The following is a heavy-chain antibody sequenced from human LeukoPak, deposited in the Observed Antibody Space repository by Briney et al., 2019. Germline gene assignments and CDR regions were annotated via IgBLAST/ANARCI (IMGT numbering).Heavy chain of an antibody. D-gene: IGHD3-9*01. J-gene: IGHJ4*02. V-gene: IGHV3-30-3*01. Sequence: WGSLRLSCAVSGFTFSSHAMHWVRQAPGKGLEWVAVISNDDGNKKFYADSVKGRFTISRDNSRNTLYLQMSSLRAEDTALYYCATTLRSFGSPFDCWGKGTLVTVST. CDR2: ISNDDGNKK. CDR1: GFTFSSHA. CDR3: ATTLRSFGSPFDC.